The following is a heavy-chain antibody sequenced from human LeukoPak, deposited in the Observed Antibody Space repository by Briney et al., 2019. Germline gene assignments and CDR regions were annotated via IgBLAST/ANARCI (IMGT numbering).Heavy chain of an antibody. V-gene: IGHV3-33*08. J-gene: IGHJ4*02. CDR2: IWFDGSVK. Sequence: GGSLRLSCAASGFTFNTHGMHWVRQAPGKGLEWVAAIWFDGSVKHYSDAVKGRFTISRDNSLNTLYLQMNSLRVEDTAMYYCARDTAVQFLEPAFWGQGTLVTVSS. D-gene: IGHD3-3*01. CDR3: ARDTAVQFLEPAF. CDR1: GFTFNTHG.